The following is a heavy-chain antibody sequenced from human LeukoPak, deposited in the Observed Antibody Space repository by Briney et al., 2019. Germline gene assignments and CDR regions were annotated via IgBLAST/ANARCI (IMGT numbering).Heavy chain of an antibody. J-gene: IGHJ4*02. V-gene: IGHV1-8*01. CDR1: GYTFTSYD. D-gene: IGHD3-10*01. Sequence: GASVKVSCKASGYTFTSYDINWVRQATGQGLEWMGWMNPNSGNTGYAQKFQGRVTMTRNTSISTAYMELSSLRSEDTAVYYCARVLWFGESRSGPDDYSGQGTLVTVSS. CDR2: MNPNSGNT. CDR3: ARVLWFGESRSGPDDY.